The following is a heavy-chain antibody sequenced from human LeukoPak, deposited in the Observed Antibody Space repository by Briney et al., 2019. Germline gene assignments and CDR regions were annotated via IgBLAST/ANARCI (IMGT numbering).Heavy chain of an antibody. Sequence: GGSLRLSCAASGFTVSRNYMSWVRQAPGKGLEWVSVIYSGGSTYYADSVKGRFTISRDNSKNTLYLQMNSLRAEDTAVYYCAKANRQAVAGYYYFDYWGQGTLVTVSS. D-gene: IGHD6-19*01. J-gene: IGHJ4*02. V-gene: IGHV3-53*01. CDR3: AKANRQAVAGYYYFDY. CDR2: IYSGGST. CDR1: GFTVSRNY.